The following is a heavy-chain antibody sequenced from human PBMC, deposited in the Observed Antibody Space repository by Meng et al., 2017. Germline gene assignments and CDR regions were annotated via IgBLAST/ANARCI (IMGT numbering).Heavy chain of an antibody. CDR2: IDPKNGDT. J-gene: IGHJ4*02. CDR1: GYNFPDYY. D-gene: IGHD6-13*01. Sequence: QVAVVQSGAEVKKPGASVKVSCKPSGYNFPDYYIHWVRQAPGQGLEWMGRIDPKNGDTHYAQKFQGRVTMTGDTSISTAYMDLSGLRSDDTAVYYCARDEDISAAGKLFGDYWGQGTLVTVSS. V-gene: IGHV1-2*06. CDR3: ARDEDISAAGKLFGDY.